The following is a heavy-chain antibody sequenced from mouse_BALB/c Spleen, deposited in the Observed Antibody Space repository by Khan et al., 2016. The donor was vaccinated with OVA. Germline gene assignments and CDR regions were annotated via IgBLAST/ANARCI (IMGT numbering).Heavy chain of an antibody. V-gene: IGHV3-2*02. CDR1: GYSITSDYA. CDR3: ARSGTISTVVATDFDS. J-gene: IGHJ2*01. CDR2: IKYSGST. Sequence: EVQLQESGPGLVKPSQSLYLTCTVTGYSITSDYAWNWIRQFPGNKLEWMGYIKYSGSTSYNPSLKSRISITRNTSQNQFFLQLSSVTTEDTATXYCARSGTISTVVATDFDSWGQGTTLTVSS. D-gene: IGHD1-1*01.